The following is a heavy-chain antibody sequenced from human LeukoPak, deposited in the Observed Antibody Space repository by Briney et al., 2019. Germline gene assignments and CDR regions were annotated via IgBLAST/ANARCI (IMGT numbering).Heavy chain of an antibody. CDR1: GFTFSSYA. Sequence: PGRSLRLSCAASGFTFSSYAMHWLRQAPGKGLEWVAIISYDGSNKYYADSVKGRFTISRDNSKNTLYLQMNSLRAEDKAVYYCARVLHSSGWTWGQGNLVTVSS. D-gene: IGHD6-19*01. CDR3: ARVLHSSGWT. J-gene: IGHJ4*02. CDR2: ISYDGSNK. V-gene: IGHV3-30*04.